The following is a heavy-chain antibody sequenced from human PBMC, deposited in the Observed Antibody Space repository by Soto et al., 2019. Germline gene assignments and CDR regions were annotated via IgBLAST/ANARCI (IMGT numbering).Heavy chain of an antibody. J-gene: IGHJ4*02. CDR2: IIPLSGTT. CDR3: ARGHDRSGFYLFDY. CDR1: GGTFSNHA. Sequence: ASVKVSCKASGGTFSNHALSWVRQAPGQGPEWMGGIIPLSGTTNYAQKFQGRVTITADESMTTAYMELRSLRYDDTAVYYCARGHDRSGFYLFDYWGQGTLVTVSS. V-gene: IGHV1-69*13. D-gene: IGHD3-22*01.